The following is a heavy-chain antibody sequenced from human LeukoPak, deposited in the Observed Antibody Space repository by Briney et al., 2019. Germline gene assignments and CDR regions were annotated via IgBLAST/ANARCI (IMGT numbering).Heavy chain of an antibody. D-gene: IGHD1-26*01. Sequence: PGGSLRLSCAASGFTFSSYAMSWVRQPPGKGLEWVSAISGSGGSTYYADSVKGRFTISRDNSKNTLYLQMNSLRAEDTAVYYCAKDTDSGSAPDWFDPWGQGTLVTVSS. J-gene: IGHJ5*02. CDR1: GFTFSSYA. CDR2: ISGSGGST. CDR3: AKDTDSGSAPDWFDP. V-gene: IGHV3-23*01.